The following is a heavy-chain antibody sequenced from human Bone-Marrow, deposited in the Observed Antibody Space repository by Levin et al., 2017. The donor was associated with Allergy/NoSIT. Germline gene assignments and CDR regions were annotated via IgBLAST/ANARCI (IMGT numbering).Heavy chain of an antibody. J-gene: IGHJ5*02. D-gene: IGHD4-17*01. V-gene: IGHV4-39*01. Sequence: SQTLSLTCTVSDGSISTGSHYWAWLRQPPGEGLEWIGSIYYSGSVSTNYNPSLNSRVTISVDTSKNQFSLKLNSVTAPDAALYCCARRGNGDYALRDGNWFVPWGQGTLVTVSS. CDR1: DGSISTGSHY. CDR3: ARRGNGDYALRDGNWFVP. CDR2: IYYSGSVST.